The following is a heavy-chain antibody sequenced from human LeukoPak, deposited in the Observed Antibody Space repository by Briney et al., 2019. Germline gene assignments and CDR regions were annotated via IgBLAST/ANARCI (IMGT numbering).Heavy chain of an antibody. CDR1: GGTFSSYA. J-gene: IGHJ3*02. D-gene: IGHD3-22*01. CDR3: ASSPGSSGYYDLAFDI. CDR2: IIPIFGTA. Sequence: ASVKVSCKASGGTFSSYAISWVRQAPGQGLEWMGGIIPIFGTANYAQKSQGRVTITTDESTSTAYMELGSPRSEDTAVYYCASSPGSSGYYDLAFDIWGQGTMVTVSS. V-gene: IGHV1-69*05.